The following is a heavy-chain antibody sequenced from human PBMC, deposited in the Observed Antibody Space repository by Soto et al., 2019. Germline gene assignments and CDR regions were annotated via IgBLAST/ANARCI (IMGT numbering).Heavy chain of an antibody. CDR3: ARGGDYGDYTKLGNNWFDP. D-gene: IGHD4-17*01. J-gene: IGHJ5*02. CDR1: GFTFSSYS. V-gene: IGHV3-48*01. CDR2: ISSSSSTI. Sequence: GGSLRLSCAASGFTFSSYSMNWVRQAPGKGLEWVSYISSSSSTIYYADSVKGRFTISRDNAKNSLYLQMNSLRAEDTAVYYCARGGDYGDYTKLGNNWFDPWGQGTLVTVSS.